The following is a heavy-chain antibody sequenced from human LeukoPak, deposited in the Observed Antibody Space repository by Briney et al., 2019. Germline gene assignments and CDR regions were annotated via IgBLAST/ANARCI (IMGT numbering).Heavy chain of an antibody. V-gene: IGHV3-66*01. Sequence: PGGSLRLSCAASGFTVSSNYMSWVRQAPGKGLEWVSVIYSGGSTYYADSVKGRFTISRDNSKNTLYLQMNTLRPEDTAVYYCAREIMVSGSYVVDYWGQGTLVTVSS. CDR3: AREIMVSGSYVVDY. CDR1: GFTVSSNY. CDR2: IYSGGST. D-gene: IGHD3-16*01. J-gene: IGHJ4*02.